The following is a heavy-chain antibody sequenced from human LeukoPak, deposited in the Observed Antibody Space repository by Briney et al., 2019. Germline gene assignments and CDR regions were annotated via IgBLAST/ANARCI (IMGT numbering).Heavy chain of an antibody. V-gene: IGHV3-23*01. CDR2: ISGSGGST. CDR1: GFTFSSYN. J-gene: IGHJ4*02. CDR3: AKGSAAAGSVVVIIDY. Sequence: GGSLRLSCAASGFTFSSYNMNWVRQAPGKGLEWVSAISGSGGSTYYADSVKGRFTISRDNSKNTLYLQMNSLRAEDTAVYYCAKGSAAAGSVVVIIDYWGQGTLVTVSS. D-gene: IGHD6-13*01.